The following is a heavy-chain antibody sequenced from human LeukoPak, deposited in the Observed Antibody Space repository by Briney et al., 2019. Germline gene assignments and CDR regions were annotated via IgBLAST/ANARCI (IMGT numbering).Heavy chain of an antibody. D-gene: IGHD1-7*01. J-gene: IGHJ5*02. CDR2: INPSGGST. V-gene: IGHV1-46*01. CDR1: GYTFTSYD. Sequence: ASVKVSCKASGYTFTSYDINWVRQAPGQGLEWMGIINPSGGSTTYAQKFQGRVTMTRDTSTSTVYMELSSLRSEDTAVYYCAREELRSWFDPWGQGALVTVSS. CDR3: AREELRSWFDP.